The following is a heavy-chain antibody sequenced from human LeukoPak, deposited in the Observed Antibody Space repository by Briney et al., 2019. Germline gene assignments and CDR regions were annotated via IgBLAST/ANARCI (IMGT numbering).Heavy chain of an antibody. CDR1: DGSIGTYY. CDR3: ARLAWGNSGGHYYYYIDV. J-gene: IGHJ6*03. D-gene: IGHD4-23*01. Sequence: SETLSLTCTVSDGSIGTYYWSWIRQPPGKGLEYIGYIHYSGSTNYNPSLTSRVTISLDTSKNRFSLKLSSVTAADAAVYYCARLAWGNSGGHYYYYIDVWGKGTTVTVS. V-gene: IGHV4-59*01. CDR2: IHYSGST.